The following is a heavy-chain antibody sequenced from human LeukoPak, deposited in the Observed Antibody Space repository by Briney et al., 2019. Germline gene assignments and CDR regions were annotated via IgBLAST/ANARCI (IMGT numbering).Heavy chain of an antibody. V-gene: IGHV3-7*01. J-gene: IGHJ1*01. D-gene: IGHD2-15*01. CDR3: VVGGAGRGYFSN. CDR2: MKEDGSDK. CDR1: EFSFSSST. Sequence: GGSLRLSCAAFEFSFSSSTMSWVRQAAGKGLEWVAKMKEDGSDKKYVDSVKGRFTISRDNAKNSLYLQMNSLRPEDTAVYFCVVGGAGRGYFSNWGQGSLVIVSS.